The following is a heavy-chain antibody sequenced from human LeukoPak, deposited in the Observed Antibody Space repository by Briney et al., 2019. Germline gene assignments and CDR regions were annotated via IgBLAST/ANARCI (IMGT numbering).Heavy chain of an antibody. D-gene: IGHD6-19*01. CDR2: IYPGDSDT. Sequence: MGIIYPGDSDTRYSPSFQGQVTISADKSISTAYLQWSSLKASDTAMYYCARADSSGWYYFDYWGQGTLSPSPQ. J-gene: IGHJ4*02. V-gene: IGHV5-51*01. CDR3: ARADSSGWYYFDY.